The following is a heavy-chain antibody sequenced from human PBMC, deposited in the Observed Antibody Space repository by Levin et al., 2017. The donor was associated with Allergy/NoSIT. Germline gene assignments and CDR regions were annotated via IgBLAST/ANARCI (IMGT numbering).Heavy chain of an antibody. CDR1: GYTFKNYG. D-gene: IGHD2-2*01. V-gene: IGHV1-18*01. J-gene: IGHJ6*03. Sequence: VASVKVSCKASGYTFKNYGISWVRQAPGQGLEWMVWISTHNGNTNYAQSFQGRVTMTTDTSTSTADMELRSLISDDTAVYYCARFVVTPVSYFYMDVWGKGTTVTVSS. CDR2: ISTHNGNT. CDR3: ARFVVTPVSYFYMDV.